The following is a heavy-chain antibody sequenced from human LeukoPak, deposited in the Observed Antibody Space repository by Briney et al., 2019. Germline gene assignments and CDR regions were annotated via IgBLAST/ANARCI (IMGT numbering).Heavy chain of an antibody. V-gene: IGHV4-59*01. D-gene: IGHD3-10*01. CDR1: GCSIRGYY. J-gene: IGHJ1*01. Sequence: KPSETLSLTCTVSGCSIRGYYCNWLPHPPGQGLEWIVFIYSSGSTAYNPSLKSRVTISLDTSKNQFSLRLNSVTAADTAVYYCAKTYYSSSGSWDWGQGTLVTVSS. CDR3: AKTYYSSSGSWD. CDR2: IYSSGST.